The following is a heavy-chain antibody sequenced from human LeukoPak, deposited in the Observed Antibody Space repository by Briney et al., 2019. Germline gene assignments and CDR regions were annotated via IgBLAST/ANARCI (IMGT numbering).Heavy chain of an antibody. CDR1: GGSFSGYY. CDR2: INHSGST. V-gene: IGHV4-34*01. Sequence: SETLSLTCAVYGGSFSGYYWSWIRQPPGKGLEWIGEINHSGSTNYNPSLKSRVTISVDTSKNQFSLKLSSVTAADTAVYYCARVSLHYYDSSGATLAPTYYFDYWGQGTLVTVSS. CDR3: ARVSLHYYDSSGATLAPTYYFDY. J-gene: IGHJ4*02. D-gene: IGHD3-22*01.